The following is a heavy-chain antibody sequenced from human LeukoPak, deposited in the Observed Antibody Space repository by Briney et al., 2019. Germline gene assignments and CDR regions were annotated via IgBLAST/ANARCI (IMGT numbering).Heavy chain of an antibody. CDR2: ISYDGSNK. CDR3: AKDHTVGASYYYYGMDV. D-gene: IGHD1-26*01. Sequence: GGSLRLSCAASGFTFSSYGMHWVRQAPGKGREGVAVISYDGSNKYYAGSVKGRFTISRDNSKNTLYLQMNSLRAEDTAVYYCAKDHTVGASYYYYGMDVWGQGTTVTVSS. J-gene: IGHJ6*02. V-gene: IGHV3-30*18. CDR1: GFTFSSYG.